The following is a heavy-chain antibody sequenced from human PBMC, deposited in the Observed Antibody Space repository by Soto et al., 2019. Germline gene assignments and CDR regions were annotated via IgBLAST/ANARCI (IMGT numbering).Heavy chain of an antibody. CDR1: GGSISSYY. Sequence: QVQLQESGPGLVKPSETLSLTCTVSGGSISSYYWSWIRQPPGKGLEWIGYIYYSGSTNYNPSLKSRVTISVDTSKNQFSLKLSSVTAADTAVYYCARYSSSHVFDYWGQGTLVTVSS. CDR3: ARYSSSHVFDY. CDR2: IYYSGST. D-gene: IGHD6-13*01. J-gene: IGHJ4*02. V-gene: IGHV4-59*01.